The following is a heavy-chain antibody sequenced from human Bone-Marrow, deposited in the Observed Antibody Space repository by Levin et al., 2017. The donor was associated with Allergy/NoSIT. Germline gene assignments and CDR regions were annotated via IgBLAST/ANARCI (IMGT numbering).Heavy chain of an antibody. J-gene: IGHJ6*03. CDR1: GFSVSANY. V-gene: IGHV3-53*01. D-gene: IGHD3-3*02. CDR3: ARGLARPSYYYYYMDV. Sequence: SCAASGFSVSANYMVWVRKAPGKGLEWVSLIYAGGMTNYADSVRDRFTISRDNSKNTVFLQMTTLRAEDTAVYYCARGLARPSYYYYYMDVWGKGTTVTVSS. CDR2: IYAGGMT.